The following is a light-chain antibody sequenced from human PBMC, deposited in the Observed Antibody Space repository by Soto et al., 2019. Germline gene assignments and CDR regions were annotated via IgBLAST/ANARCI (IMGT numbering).Light chain of an antibody. CDR3: QQSYSTPPYT. CDR1: QSISSY. CDR2: AAS. J-gene: IGKJ2*01. V-gene: IGKV1-39*01. Sequence: DIQMTQSPSSLSASVGDRVTITCRASQSISSYINWYQQKPGKAPKLLIYAASSLQSGVPSRFSGSGSGTDFTLTISSLQPEDFATYYCQQSYSTPPYTFGQGTKLVIK.